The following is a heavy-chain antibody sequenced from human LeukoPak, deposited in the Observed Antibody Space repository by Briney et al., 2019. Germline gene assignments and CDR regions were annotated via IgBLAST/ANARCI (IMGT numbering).Heavy chain of an antibody. J-gene: IGHJ4*02. Sequence: GGSLRLSCAASGFTFSAYWMHWVRQAPGKGLVWVGRINDVGSDSTYVDSVKGRFTISRDNAKNTLYLQMNNLRAEDAAVYYCAGVKVAGTRSFDYWGQGTLATVSS. V-gene: IGHV3-74*01. CDR1: GFTFSAYW. CDR2: INDVGSDS. D-gene: IGHD6-19*01. CDR3: AGVKVAGTRSFDY.